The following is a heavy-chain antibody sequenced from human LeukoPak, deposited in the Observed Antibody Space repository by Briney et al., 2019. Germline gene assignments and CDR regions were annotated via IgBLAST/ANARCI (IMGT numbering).Heavy chain of an antibody. Sequence: ASVKVSCKASGYTFTGYYMHWVRQAPGQGLEWMGWINPNSGGTNYAQKFQGRVTMTRDTSISTAYMELSRLRSGDTAVYYCATDAGQQLVRYTLDYWGQGTLVTVSS. V-gene: IGHV1-2*02. D-gene: IGHD6-13*01. CDR2: INPNSGGT. J-gene: IGHJ4*02. CDR1: GYTFTGYY. CDR3: ATDAGQQLVRYTLDY.